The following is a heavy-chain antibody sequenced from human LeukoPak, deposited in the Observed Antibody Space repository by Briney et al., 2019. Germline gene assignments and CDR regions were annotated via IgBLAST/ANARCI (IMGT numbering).Heavy chain of an antibody. V-gene: IGHV3-30*01. CDR1: GFTFSSYA. J-gene: IGHJ4*02. CDR2: ISYDGSNK. Sequence: GGSLRLSCAASGFTFSSYAMHWVRRAPGKGLKWVAVISYDGSNKYYADSVKGRFTISRDNSKNTLYLQMNSLRAEDTAVYYCARDLSLIAYWGQGTLVTVSS. CDR3: ARDLSLIAY.